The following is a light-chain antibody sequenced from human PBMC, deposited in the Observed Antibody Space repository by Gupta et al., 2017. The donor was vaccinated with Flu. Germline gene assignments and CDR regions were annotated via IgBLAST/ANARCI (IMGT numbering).Light chain of an antibody. J-gene: IGKJ4*02. CDR1: QSVSTD. V-gene: IGKV6D-21*02. Sequence: KEKATPTCRASQSVSTDVHWYQQKPDQSPKLLIKSASQTIAGVPSRFSGSGSGTDFTLTIKGLEAEDAAVYYCHQSGSLPQAFGEGTKVEIK. CDR3: HQSGSLPQA. CDR2: SAS.